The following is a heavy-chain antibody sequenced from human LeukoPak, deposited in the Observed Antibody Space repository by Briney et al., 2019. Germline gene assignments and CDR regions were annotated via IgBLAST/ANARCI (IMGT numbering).Heavy chain of an antibody. CDR1: GGSINSNY. V-gene: IGHV4-59*01. CDR2: IYYSGST. CDR3: ARDIVGTYGMDV. Sequence: SETLSLTCTVSGGSINSNYWNWIRQPPGRGLEWIGHIYYSGSTNYSPSLNSRVTISLDTSKNQFSLEMRSVTAADTAVYYCARDIVGTYGMDVWGQGTSVTVSS. D-gene: IGHD2-15*01. J-gene: IGHJ6*02.